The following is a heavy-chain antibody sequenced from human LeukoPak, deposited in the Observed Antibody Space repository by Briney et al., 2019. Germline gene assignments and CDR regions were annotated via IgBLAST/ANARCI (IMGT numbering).Heavy chain of an antibody. CDR1: GGSFSGYY. D-gene: IGHD2/OR15-2a*01. CDR3: ARAHSIASYYYGVDV. J-gene: IGHJ6*02. V-gene: IGHV4-34*01. Sequence: KPSETLSLTCAVYGGSFSGYYWSWIRQPPGKGLEWIGEINHSGSTNYNPSLKSRVTVSVDTSENQFSLKLSSVTAADTAVYYCARAHSIASYYYGVDVWGQGTTVTVSS. CDR2: INHSGST.